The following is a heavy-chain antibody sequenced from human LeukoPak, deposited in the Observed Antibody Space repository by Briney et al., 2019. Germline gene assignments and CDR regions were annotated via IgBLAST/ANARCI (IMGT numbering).Heavy chain of an antibody. J-gene: IGHJ4*02. Sequence: GGSLRLSCATSGFTFSSNWMHWVRKAPGKGLVWVSRMNGDGSSTDYEESVKGRFTISRDNAKNMLYLQMNSLRAEDTAVYYCARVRWGGLYYFDYWGQGTLVTVSS. CDR1: GFTFSSNW. CDR2: MNGDGSST. V-gene: IGHV3-74*01. D-gene: IGHD3-16*01. CDR3: ARVRWGGLYYFDY.